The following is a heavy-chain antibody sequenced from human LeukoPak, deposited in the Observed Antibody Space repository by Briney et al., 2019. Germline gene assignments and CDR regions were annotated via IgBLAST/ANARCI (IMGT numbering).Heavy chain of an antibody. CDR2: IKQDGSEM. CDR3: ARDFRNSYGPTSYYFDY. J-gene: IGHJ4*02. V-gene: IGHV3-7*04. D-gene: IGHD5-18*01. Sequence: PGGSLRLSSAASGFTFSNYWMNWVRQAPGKGLEWVANIKQDGSEMYSVDSVKGRFTISRDNAKNSLYLQMNSLRAEDTAVYYCARDFRNSYGPTSYYFDYWGQGTLVTVSS. CDR1: GFTFSNYW.